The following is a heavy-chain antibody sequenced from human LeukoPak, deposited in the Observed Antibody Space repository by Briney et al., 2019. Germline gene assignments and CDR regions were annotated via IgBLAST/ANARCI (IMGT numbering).Heavy chain of an antibody. J-gene: IGHJ4*02. CDR2: ISSRSIYI. V-gene: IGHV3-21*01. D-gene: IGHD3-22*01. CDR3: ARDQSYYESSGYSYYFDY. CDR1: GFTFSSYT. Sequence: PGGSLRLSCAASGFTFSSYTMNWVRQAPGKGLEWVSSISSRSIYIYYADSVKGRFTISRDNAKNSLYLQMNSLRAEDTAVYYCARDQSYYESSGYSYYFDYWGQGTLVTVSS.